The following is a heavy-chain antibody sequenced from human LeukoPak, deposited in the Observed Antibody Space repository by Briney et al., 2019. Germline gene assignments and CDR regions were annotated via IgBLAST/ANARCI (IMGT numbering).Heavy chain of an antibody. V-gene: IGHV4-30-4*01. D-gene: IGHD6-13*01. CDR2: IYYSGST. CDR1: GGSISSGDYY. CDR3: ARGGIAAASN. J-gene: IGHJ4*02. Sequence: SETLSLTCTVSGGSISSGDYYWSWIRQPPRKGLEWIGYIYYSGSTYYNPSLKSRATISVDTSKNQFSLKLSSVTAADTAMYYCARGGIAAASNWGQGTLVTVSS.